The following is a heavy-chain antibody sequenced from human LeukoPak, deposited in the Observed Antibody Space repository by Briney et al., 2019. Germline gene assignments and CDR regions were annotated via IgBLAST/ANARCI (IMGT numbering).Heavy chain of an antibody. CDR1: GFTFSSYW. V-gene: IGHV3-74*01. D-gene: IGHD3-22*01. Sequence: GGSLRLSCAASGFTFSSYWIHWVRQAPGKGLVWISRTNSDGSRTSYADSVKGRFTISRDNSKNTLYLQMNSLRAEDTAVYYCAKLNTYYYDSSGYYSDAFDIWGQGTMVTVSS. CDR2: TNSDGSRT. CDR3: AKLNTYYYDSSGYYSDAFDI. J-gene: IGHJ3*02.